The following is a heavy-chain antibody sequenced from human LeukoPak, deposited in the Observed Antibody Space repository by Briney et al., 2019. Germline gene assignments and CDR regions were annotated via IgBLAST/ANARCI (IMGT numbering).Heavy chain of an antibody. J-gene: IGHJ6*03. D-gene: IGHD3-10*01. V-gene: IGHV3-53*01. CDR1: GFTVSRNY. CDR3: ARSLRVRGVPDYMDV. CDR2: IYKNAIT. Sequence: GGSLRLSCAATGFTVSRNYMSWVRQAPGKGLEWVSVIYKNAITYYADTVKGRFTISRDNSKNTLYLQMNSLRADDTAVYYCARSLRVRGVPDYMDVWGKGTTVTISS.